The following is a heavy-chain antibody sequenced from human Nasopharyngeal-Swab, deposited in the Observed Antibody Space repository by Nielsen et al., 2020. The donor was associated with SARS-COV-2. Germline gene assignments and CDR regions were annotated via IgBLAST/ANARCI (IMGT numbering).Heavy chain of an antibody. V-gene: IGHV4-34*01. CDR3: ARLDPFGSEDK. CDR2: INHSGST. Sequence: SETLSLTCAVYGGSFSGYYWSWIRQPPGKGLEWIGEINHSGSTNYNPSLKSRVTISVDTSENYFSLRLSSVTAADTAVYYCARLDPFGSEDKWGQGTLVTVSS. J-gene: IGHJ4*02. D-gene: IGHD3-3*01. CDR1: GGSFSGYY.